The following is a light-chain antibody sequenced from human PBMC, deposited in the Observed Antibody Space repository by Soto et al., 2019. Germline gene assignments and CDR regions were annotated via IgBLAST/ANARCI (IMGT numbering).Light chain of an antibody. CDR1: SSNIGGNS. CDR2: DDN. V-gene: IGLV1-51*01. CDR3: GSWDSSLSSYV. J-gene: IGLJ1*01. Sequence: QSVLSQPPSVSAAPRQKVTISCSGSSSNIGGNSVSWYQQLPGTAPKLLIYDDNKRPSGIPDRFSVSKSGTSATLGITGLQTGDEADYYWGSWDSSLSSYVFVTGSMV.